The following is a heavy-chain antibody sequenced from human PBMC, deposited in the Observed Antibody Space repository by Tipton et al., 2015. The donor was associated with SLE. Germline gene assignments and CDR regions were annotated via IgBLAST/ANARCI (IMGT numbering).Heavy chain of an antibody. D-gene: IGHD3-3*01. J-gene: IGHJ6*03. Sequence: TLSLTCAVSGGSISTYYWSWIRQSPGKGLEWIGYIHKSGSTHYHPSLRGRVTISVDASKNQFSLKLSSVTAADTAVYYCARVLGVVKSYYMDVWGKGTTVTVSS. CDR2: IHKSGST. CDR1: GGSISTYY. V-gene: IGHV4-4*08. CDR3: ARVLGVVKSYYMDV.